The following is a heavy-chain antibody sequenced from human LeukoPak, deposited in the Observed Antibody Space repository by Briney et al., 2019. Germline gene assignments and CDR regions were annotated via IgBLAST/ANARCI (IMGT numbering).Heavy chain of an antibody. Sequence: GGSLRLSCAASGFTFSSYAMHWVRQAPGKGLEWVAVISYDGSNKYYADSVKGRFTISRDNSKNTLYLQMNSLRAEDTAVYYCAREGYSSSPLGFDYWGQGTLVTVSS. V-gene: IGHV3-30-3*01. CDR1: GFTFSSYA. D-gene: IGHD6-6*01. CDR3: AREGYSSSPLGFDY. CDR2: ISYDGSNK. J-gene: IGHJ4*02.